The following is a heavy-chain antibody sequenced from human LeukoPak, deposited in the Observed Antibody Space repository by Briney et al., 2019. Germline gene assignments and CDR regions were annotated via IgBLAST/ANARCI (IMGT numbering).Heavy chain of an antibody. CDR2: ISAYNGNT. Sequence: GASVKVSCKASGYTFTSYGISWVRQAPGQGLEWMGWISAYNGNTNYAQKLQGRVTMTTDTSTSTAYKELRSLRSDDTAVYYCARSLRVGATVLDPWGQGALVTVSS. CDR3: ARSLRVGATVLDP. V-gene: IGHV1-18*01. J-gene: IGHJ5*02. D-gene: IGHD1-26*01. CDR1: GYTFTSYG.